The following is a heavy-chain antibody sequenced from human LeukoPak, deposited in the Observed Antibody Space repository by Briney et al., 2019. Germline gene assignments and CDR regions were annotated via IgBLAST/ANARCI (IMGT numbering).Heavy chain of an antibody. J-gene: IGHJ4*02. D-gene: IGHD3-10*01. CDR3: ARGRGNFDY. CDR1: GYTFTGYY. CDR2: MNPNSGNT. V-gene: IGHV1-8*03. Sequence: ASVKVSCKASGYTFTGYYMHWVRQATGQGLEWMGWMNPNSGNTGYAQKFQGRVTITRNTSISTAYMELSSLRSEDTAVYYCARGRGNFDYWGQGTLVTVSS.